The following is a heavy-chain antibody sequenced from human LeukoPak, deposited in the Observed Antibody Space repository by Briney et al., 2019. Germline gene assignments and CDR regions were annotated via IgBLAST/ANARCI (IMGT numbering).Heavy chain of an antibody. V-gene: IGHV4-39*07. CDR1: GDSISSSSYY. CDR2: IHYSGST. D-gene: IGHD4-17*01. CDR3: AREYGTGWFDP. J-gene: IGHJ5*02. Sequence: SETLSLTCTVSGDSISSSSYYWGWIRQPPGKGLEWIGTIHYSGSTYYAPSLKSRVTISVDKSKNQFSLKLSSVTAADTAVYYCAREYGTGWFDPWGQGTLVTVSS.